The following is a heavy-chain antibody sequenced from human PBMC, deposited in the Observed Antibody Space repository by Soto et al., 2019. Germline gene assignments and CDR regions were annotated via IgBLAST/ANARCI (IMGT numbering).Heavy chain of an antibody. CDR2: IYYSGST. D-gene: IGHD6-13*01. J-gene: IGHJ4*02. CDR3: ARLVSPAAGIFYFDY. Sequence: SETLSLTCTVSGGSISSYYWSWIRQPPGKGLEWIGYIYYSGSTNYNPSLKSRVTISVDTSKNQFSLKLSSVTAADTAVYYCARLVSPAAGIFYFDYWGQGTLVTVS. V-gene: IGHV4-59*08. CDR1: GGSISSYY.